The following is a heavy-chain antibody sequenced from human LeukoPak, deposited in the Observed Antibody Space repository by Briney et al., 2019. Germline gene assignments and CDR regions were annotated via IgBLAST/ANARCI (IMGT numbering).Heavy chain of an antibody. CDR2: INHHGHT. V-gene: IGHV3-23*01. D-gene: IGHD2-15*01. CDR1: GFTFNHYA. CDR3: ARDLGYCSGGRCYYYYGMDV. Sequence: GGSLRLSCAASGFTFNHYAMSWVRQAPGKGLDWVSGINHHGHTFYADSVKGRFTISRDNSKNTLYLQMNSLRAEDTAVYYCARDLGYCSGGRCYYYYGMDVWGQGTTVTVSS. J-gene: IGHJ6*02.